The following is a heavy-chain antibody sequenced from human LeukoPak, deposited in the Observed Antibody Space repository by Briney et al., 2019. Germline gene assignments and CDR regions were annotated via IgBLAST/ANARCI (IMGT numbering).Heavy chain of an antibody. CDR1: GFDFSGYW. D-gene: IGHD5-12*01. V-gene: IGHV3-7*01. Sequence: PGGSLRLSCAVSGFDFSGYWKAWVRQAPGKGLEWVATMNHEGSETYYLHSVKGRFTISRDNAENSLYLLMNGLRPEDMALYYCVRGGRATFDAWGQGTLVTVSS. J-gene: IGHJ4*02. CDR3: VRGGRATFDA. CDR2: MNHEGSET.